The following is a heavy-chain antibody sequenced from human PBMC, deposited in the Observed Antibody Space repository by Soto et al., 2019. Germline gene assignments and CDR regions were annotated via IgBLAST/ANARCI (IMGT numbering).Heavy chain of an antibody. J-gene: IGHJ4*02. CDR1: GGSISSGDYY. CDR3: ARGRPPYSSSWYPGYFDY. V-gene: IGHV4-30-4*01. Sequence: KTSETLSLTCTVSGGSISSGDYYWSWIRQPPGKGLEWIGYIYYSGSTYYNPSLKSRVTISVDTSKNQFSLKLSSVTAADTAVYYCARGRPPYSSSWYPGYFDYWGQGTLVTVSS. CDR2: IYYSGST. D-gene: IGHD6-13*01.